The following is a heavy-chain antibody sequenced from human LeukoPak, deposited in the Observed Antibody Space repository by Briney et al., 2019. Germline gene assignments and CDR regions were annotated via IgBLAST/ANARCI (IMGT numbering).Heavy chain of an antibody. J-gene: IGHJ6*03. CDR1: GGSISSSNYY. D-gene: IGHD6-6*01. CDR3: ARIRSSPPFYYYYYYMDV. V-gene: IGHV4-39*07. Sequence: SETLSLTCTVSGGSISSSNYYWGWIRQSPGKGLERIGSIYNPSLKSRVTISIDTSKNQFSLNVSSVTAADTAVYYCARIRSSPPFYYYYYYMDVWGKGTTVTVSS.